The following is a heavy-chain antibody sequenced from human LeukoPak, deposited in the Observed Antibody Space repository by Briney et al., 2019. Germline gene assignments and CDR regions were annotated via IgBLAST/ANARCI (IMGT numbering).Heavy chain of an antibody. Sequence: PSETLSLTCTVSGGSISSGSYYWSWIRQPAGKGLEWIGRIYTSGSTNYNPSLKSRVTISVDTSKNQFSLKLSSVTAADTAVYYCARERLGYYDRSGLDYWGQGTLVTVSS. CDR1: GGSISSGSYY. J-gene: IGHJ4*02. CDR2: IYTSGST. D-gene: IGHD3-22*01. V-gene: IGHV4-61*02. CDR3: ARERLGYYDRSGLDY.